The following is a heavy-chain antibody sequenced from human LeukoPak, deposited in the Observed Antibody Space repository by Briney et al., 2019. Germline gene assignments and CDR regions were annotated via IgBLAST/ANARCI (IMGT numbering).Heavy chain of an antibody. Sequence: PGGSLRLSCSASGSTFSRFAMHWVRQAPGKGLKSASAISADGTDTYYADSVKGRFTISRDNSKNTLYLQMNSLRAEDTAVYYCAKGFSGYYDYFDYWGQGTLVTVSS. CDR2: ISADGTDT. CDR1: GSTFSRFA. CDR3: AKGFSGYYDYFDY. V-gene: IGHV3-64*04. J-gene: IGHJ4*02. D-gene: IGHD3-22*01.